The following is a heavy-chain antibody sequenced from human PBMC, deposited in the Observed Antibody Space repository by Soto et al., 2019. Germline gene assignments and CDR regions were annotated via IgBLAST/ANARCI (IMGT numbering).Heavy chain of an antibody. CDR1: GYTFTSYG. Sequence: ASVTVSCKASGYTFTSYGISWVRQAPGQGLEWMGWISAYNGNTNYAQKLQGRVTMTTDTSTSTAYMELRSLRSDDTAVYYCARVGVTGTSPYYYGMDVWGQGTTVTVSS. CDR2: ISAYNGNT. CDR3: ARVGVTGTSPYYYGMDV. D-gene: IGHD1-20*01. V-gene: IGHV1-18*04. J-gene: IGHJ6*02.